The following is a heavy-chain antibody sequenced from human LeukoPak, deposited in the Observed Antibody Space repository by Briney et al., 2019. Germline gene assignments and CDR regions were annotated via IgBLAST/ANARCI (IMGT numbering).Heavy chain of an antibody. CDR3: ARVTEWNDFDY. J-gene: IGHJ4*02. CDR1: SGSITGYY. D-gene: IGHD1-1*01. Sequence: SETLSLTCTVSSGSITGYYWSWIRQPPGKGLEWIGYMIYSGSTNYNPSLKSRVTISIDTSKNQLSLKLSSVTAEDTAMYYCARVTEWNDFDYWGQGTLVTVSS. CDR2: MIYSGST. V-gene: IGHV4-59*01.